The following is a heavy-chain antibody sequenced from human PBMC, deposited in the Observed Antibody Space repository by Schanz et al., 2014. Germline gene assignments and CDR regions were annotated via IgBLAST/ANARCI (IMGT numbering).Heavy chain of an antibody. CDR2: INPSGGST. CDR1: GYSFTTYD. D-gene: IGHD3-3*01. J-gene: IGHJ6*03. Sequence: QVQLVQSGAEVKKPGASVRVSCKASGYSFTTYDVNWVRQATGQGLEWMGIINPSGGSTSYAQKFQGRVTMTRDTSASIVYMELSSLRSEDTAVFFCASGEARVTSSGVVIVPMNVWGKGTTVIVSS. V-gene: IGHV1-46*01. CDR3: ASGEARVTSSGVVIVPMNV.